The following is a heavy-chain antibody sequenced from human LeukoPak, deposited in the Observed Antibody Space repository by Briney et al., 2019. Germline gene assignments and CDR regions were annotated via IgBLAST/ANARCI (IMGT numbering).Heavy chain of an antibody. CDR2: INPNSGGT. D-gene: IGHD1-7*01. Sequence: EASVKVSCKASGYTFTGYYMHWVRQAPGQGLEWMGWINPNSGGTNYAQKFQGRVTMTRDTSISTAYMELSRLRSDDTAVYYCARDPTGTTPNWFDPWAREPWSPSPQ. CDR3: ARDPTGTTPNWFDP. CDR1: GYTFTGYY. J-gene: IGHJ5*02. V-gene: IGHV1-2*02.